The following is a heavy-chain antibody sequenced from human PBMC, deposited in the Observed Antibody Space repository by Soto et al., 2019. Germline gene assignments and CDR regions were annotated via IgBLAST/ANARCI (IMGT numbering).Heavy chain of an antibody. CDR3: AKDAAPSGPLLGYCSSTSCYTLDY. CDR2: ISWNSGSI. D-gene: IGHD2-2*02. CDR1: GFTFDDYA. V-gene: IGHV3-9*01. J-gene: IGHJ4*02. Sequence: EVQLVESGGGLVQPGRSLRLSCAASGFTFDDYAMHWVRQAPGKGLEWVSGISWNSGSIGYADSVKGRFTISRDNAKNSLYLQMNSLRAEDSALYYCAKDAAPSGPLLGYCSSTSCYTLDYWGQGTLVTVSS.